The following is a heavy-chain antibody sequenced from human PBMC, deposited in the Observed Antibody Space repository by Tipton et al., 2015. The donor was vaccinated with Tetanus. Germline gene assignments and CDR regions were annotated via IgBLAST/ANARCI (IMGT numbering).Heavy chain of an antibody. CDR2: INPNSGGT. V-gene: IGHV1-2*02. J-gene: IGHJ4*02. CDR1: GYTFTGYY. D-gene: IGHD3-22*01. Sequence: QLVQSGAEVKKPGASVKVSCKASGYTFTGYYMHWVRQAPGQGLEWMGWINPNSGGTNYAQKFQGRVTMTRDMSISTAYMEVSRLRSDDTAIYYCARGMDYDSSSIDDFWGQGTLVTVSS. CDR3: ARGMDYDSSSIDDF.